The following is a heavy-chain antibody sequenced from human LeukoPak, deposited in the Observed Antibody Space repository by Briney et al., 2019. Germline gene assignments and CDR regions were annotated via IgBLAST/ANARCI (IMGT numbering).Heavy chain of an antibody. CDR1: GYNFPSYT. V-gene: IGHV1-3*01. CDR2: INGDNGNT. CDR3: ARSSSGTYHY. D-gene: IGHD3-10*01. J-gene: IGHJ4*02. Sequence: ASVKVSCKTSGYNFPSYTMHWLRQAPGQSPEWMGSINGDNGNTRYSEKFQDRATFTRNTSASSAYMELSSLRFEDTAVYYCARSSSGTYHYWGQGTLVTVSS.